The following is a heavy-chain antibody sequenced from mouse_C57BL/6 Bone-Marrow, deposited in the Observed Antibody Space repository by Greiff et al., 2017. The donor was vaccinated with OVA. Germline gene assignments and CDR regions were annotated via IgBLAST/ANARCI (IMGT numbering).Heavy chain of an antibody. V-gene: IGHV5-9*01. D-gene: IGHD2-4*01. CDR2: ISGGGGNT. CDR3: ARLRDYGDFDY. Sequence: EVQVVESGGGLVKPGGSLKLSCAASGFTFSSYTMSWVRQTPEKRLEWVATISGGGGNTYYPDSVKGRFTISRDNAKNTLYLQMSSLRSEDTALYYCARLRDYGDFDYWGQGTTLTVSS. J-gene: IGHJ2*01. CDR1: GFTFSSYT.